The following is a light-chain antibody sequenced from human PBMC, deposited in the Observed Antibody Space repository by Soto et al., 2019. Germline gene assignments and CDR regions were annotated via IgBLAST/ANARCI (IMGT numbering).Light chain of an antibody. CDR2: GAS. Sequence: EIVLTQSPGTLSLSPGEGATLSCRASQTISRSLLAWYQQKPGQAPRLLISGASSRATDIPDRFSGSGSGTDFTLTISRLEPEDFAVYYCQQYSDAPLTFGGGTKVEIK. V-gene: IGKV3-20*01. CDR1: QTISRSL. CDR3: QQYSDAPLT. J-gene: IGKJ4*01.